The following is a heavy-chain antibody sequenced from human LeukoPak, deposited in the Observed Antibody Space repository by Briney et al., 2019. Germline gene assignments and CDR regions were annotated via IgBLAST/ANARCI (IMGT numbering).Heavy chain of an antibody. CDR1: GGSFSGYY. CDR2: INHSGST. V-gene: IGHV4-34*01. CDR3: ARSRVYYYYMDV. D-gene: IGHD6-13*01. J-gene: IGHJ6*03. Sequence: KPSETLSLTCAVYGGSFSGYYWSWIRQPPGKGLEWIGEINHSGSTNYNPSLKSRVTISVDTSKNQFSLKLSSVTAADTAVYYCARSRVYYYYMDVWGKGTTVTISS.